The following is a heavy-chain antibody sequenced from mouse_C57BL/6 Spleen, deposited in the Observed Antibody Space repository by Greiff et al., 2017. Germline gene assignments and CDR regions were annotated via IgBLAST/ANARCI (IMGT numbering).Heavy chain of an antibody. Sequence: QVQLQQSGAELAKPGASVKLSCKASGYTFTSYWMHWVKQRPGQGLEWIGYINPSSGYPKYNQKFKDKATLTADNTSSTAYLQLSSLTYEASAVYYCAKGVLRPAYFAYWGQGTPLTVSA. J-gene: IGHJ2*01. V-gene: IGHV1-7*01. CDR1: GYTFTSYW. CDR3: AKGVLRPAYFAY. D-gene: IGHD3-2*02. CDR2: INPSSGYP.